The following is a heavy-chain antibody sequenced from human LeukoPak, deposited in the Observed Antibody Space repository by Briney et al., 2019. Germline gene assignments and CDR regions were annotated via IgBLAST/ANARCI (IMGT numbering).Heavy chain of an antibody. CDR3: AKSLHYDILTGSNWFDP. Sequence: SETLSLTCTVSGASISSYYWSWIRQPPGKGLEWIGYIFHSGSTNYNPSLKSRVTISVDTSKNQFSLKLSSVTAADTAVYYCAKSLHYDILTGSNWFDPWGQGTLVTVSS. V-gene: IGHV4-59*12. CDR2: IFHSGST. J-gene: IGHJ5*02. CDR1: GASISSYY. D-gene: IGHD3-9*01.